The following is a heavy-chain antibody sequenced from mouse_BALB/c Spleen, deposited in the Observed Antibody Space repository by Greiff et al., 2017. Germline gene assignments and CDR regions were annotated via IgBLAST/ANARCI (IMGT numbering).Heavy chain of an antibody. CDR2: IAPGSGST. CDR3: ARTGGNAWFAY. V-gene: IGHV1S41*01. CDR1: GYTFTSYW. J-gene: IGHJ3*01. Sequence: DLVKPGASVKLSCKASGYTFTSYWINWIKQRPGQGLEWIGRIAPGSGSTYYNEMFKGKATLTVDTSSSTAYIQLSSLSSEDSAVYFCARTGGNAWFAYWGQGTLVTVSA. D-gene: IGHD2-1*01.